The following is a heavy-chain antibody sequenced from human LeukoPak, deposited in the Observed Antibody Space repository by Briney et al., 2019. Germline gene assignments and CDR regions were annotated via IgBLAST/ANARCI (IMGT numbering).Heavy chain of an antibody. V-gene: IGHV3-53*01. CDR1: GFTVSSNY. CDR3: ARGFPPGIAVAGSIDY. CDR2: IYSGGST. Sequence: PPGGSLRLSCAASGFTVSSNYMSWVRQAPGKGLEWVSVIYSGGSTYYADSVKGRFTISRDNSKNTLYLQMNSLRAEDTAVYYCARGFPPGIAVAGSIDYWGQGTLVTVSS. D-gene: IGHD6-19*01. J-gene: IGHJ4*02.